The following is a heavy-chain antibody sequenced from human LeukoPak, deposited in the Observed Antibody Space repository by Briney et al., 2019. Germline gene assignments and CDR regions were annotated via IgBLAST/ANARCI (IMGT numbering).Heavy chain of an antibody. CDR3: ARARRRAARPDAFDI. V-gene: IGHV4-59*01. Sequence: SETLSLTCTVSGGSISSYYWSWIRQPPGKGLEWIGYIYYSGSTNYNPSLKSRVTISVDTSKNQFSLKLSSVTAADTAVYYCARARRRAARPDAFDIWGQGTMVTVSS. CDR1: GGSISSYY. CDR2: IYYSGST. J-gene: IGHJ3*02. D-gene: IGHD6-6*01.